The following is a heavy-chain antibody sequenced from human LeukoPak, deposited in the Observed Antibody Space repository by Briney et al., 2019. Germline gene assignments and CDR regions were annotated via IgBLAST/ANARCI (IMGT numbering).Heavy chain of an antibody. Sequence: PGGSLRLSCAASGFTFNNYAMTWVRQAPGKGLEWVSGVSGGGGTTYYADSVKGRFTISRDNSKNTLYLQMSSLRAEDTAVYYCAKTPRYSSSPPDSWGQGTLVTVSS. CDR3: AKTPRYSSSPPDS. D-gene: IGHD6-6*01. CDR1: GFTFNNYA. J-gene: IGHJ4*02. V-gene: IGHV3-23*01. CDR2: VSGGGGTT.